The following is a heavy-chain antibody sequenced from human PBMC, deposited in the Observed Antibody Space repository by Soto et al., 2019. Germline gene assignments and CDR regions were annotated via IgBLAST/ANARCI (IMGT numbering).Heavy chain of an antibody. CDR3: AKGNTSGWYFFDY. Sequence: GGSLRLSCEASVFTFSNCAMSWVRQAPGKGLEWVSGISGTGRSTFYADSVKDRFTISRDNSKNTVYLQMSSLRAEDTAVYFCAKGNTSGWYFFDYWGQGTPVTVSS. CDR1: VFTFSNCA. J-gene: IGHJ4*02. CDR2: ISGTGRST. V-gene: IGHV3-23*01. D-gene: IGHD6-19*01.